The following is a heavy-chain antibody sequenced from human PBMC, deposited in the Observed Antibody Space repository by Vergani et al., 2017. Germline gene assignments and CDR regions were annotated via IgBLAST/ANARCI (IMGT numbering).Heavy chain of an antibody. V-gene: IGHV3-23*04. CDR1: GFTFSSYA. CDR3: AKVVVAATVGYVDY. CDR2: ISGSGGST. J-gene: IGHJ4*02. D-gene: IGHD2-15*01. Sequence: VQLVESGGGVVQPGRSLRLSCAASGFTFSSYAMSWVRQAPGKGLEWVSAISGSGGSTYYADSVKGRFTISRDNSKNTLYLQMNSLRAEDTAVYYCAKVVVAATVGYVDYWGQGTLVIVSA.